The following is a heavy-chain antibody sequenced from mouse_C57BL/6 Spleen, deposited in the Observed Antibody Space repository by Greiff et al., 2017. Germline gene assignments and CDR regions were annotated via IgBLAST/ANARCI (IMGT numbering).Heavy chain of an antibody. CDR3: ASALNYYDYENYYAMDY. CDR2: IDPNSGST. Sequence: EVQLQQSGAELVKPGASVKLSCTASGFNIKDYYMHWVKQRTEQGLEWIGRIDPNSGSTNYNEKFKSKATLTVDKSSSTAYMQLSRLTSEDSAIYYCASALNYYDYENYYAMDYWGQGTSVTVSS. V-gene: IGHV14-3*02. J-gene: IGHJ4*01. CDR1: GFNIKDYY. D-gene: IGHD2-4*01.